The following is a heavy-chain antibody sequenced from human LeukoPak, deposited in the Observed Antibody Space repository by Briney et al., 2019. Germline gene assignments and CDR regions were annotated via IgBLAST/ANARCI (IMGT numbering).Heavy chain of an antibody. CDR2: ISGSGGST. CDR1: GFTFSSYA. Sequence: GGSLRLSCAASGFTFSSYAMSWVRQAPGKGLEWVSAISGSGGSTYYAASVKGRFTISRDNSKNTLYLQMNSLRAEDTAVYYCAKDGRGSSSGSPYYFDYWGQGTLVTVSS. V-gene: IGHV3-23*01. CDR3: AKDGRGSSSGSPYYFDY. D-gene: IGHD3-22*01. J-gene: IGHJ4*02.